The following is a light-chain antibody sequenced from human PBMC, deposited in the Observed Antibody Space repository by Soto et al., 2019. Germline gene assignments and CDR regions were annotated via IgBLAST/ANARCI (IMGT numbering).Light chain of an antibody. V-gene: IGLV2-14*03. CDR2: DVT. Sequence: QSALTQPASVSGSPGQSITMSCTGTNNDVGGYESVSWYQHYPGRAPKLIIYDVTNRPSGVSGRFSGSKFGNTASLTISGLQAEDEADYYCTSYTSNSLYLFGTGTKVTVL. J-gene: IGLJ1*01. CDR1: NNDVGGYES. CDR3: TSYTSNSLYL.